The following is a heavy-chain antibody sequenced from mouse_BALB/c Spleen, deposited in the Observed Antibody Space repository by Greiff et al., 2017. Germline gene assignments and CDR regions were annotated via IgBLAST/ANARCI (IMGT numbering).Heavy chain of an antibody. J-gene: IGHJ1*01. CDR3: TRGGYGYGDWYFDV. Sequence: KQPGSELVRPGASVKLCKASGYTFTSYWMHWVKQRHGQGLEWIGNIYPGSGSTNYDEKFKSKGTLTVDTSSSTAYMHLSSLTSEDSAVYYCTRGGYGYGDWYFDVWGAGTTVTVSS. D-gene: IGHD2-2*01. CDR2: IYPGSGST. CDR1: GYTFTSYW. V-gene: IGHV1S22*01.